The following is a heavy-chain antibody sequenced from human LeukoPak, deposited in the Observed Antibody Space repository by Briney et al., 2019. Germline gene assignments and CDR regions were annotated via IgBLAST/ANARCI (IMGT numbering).Heavy chain of an antibody. CDR3: ARLFKETYYYDSSGYFDY. CDR1: GYSFTSYW. J-gene: IGHJ4*02. D-gene: IGHD3-22*01. CDR2: IYPGDSDT. Sequence: GESLKISCKGSGYSFTSYWIGWVRQMPGKGLEWMGIIYPGDSDTRYSPSFQGQVTISADKSISTAYLQWSSLKASDTAMYYCARLFKETYYYDSSGYFDYWGQGTLVTVSS. V-gene: IGHV5-51*01.